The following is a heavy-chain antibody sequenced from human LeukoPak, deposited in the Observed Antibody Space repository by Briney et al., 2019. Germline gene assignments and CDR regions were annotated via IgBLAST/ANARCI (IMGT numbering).Heavy chain of an antibody. J-gene: IGHJ3*02. V-gene: IGHV1-18*01. D-gene: IGHD1-26*01. CDR3: ARDVGAPAPDGFDI. CDR1: GYTFPRYG. CDR2: ISTYDGKT. Sequence: GPVKVSCRASGYTFPRYGINWVRQAPGQGLEWMGWISTYDGKTNYAQKSQGRVTMTTDTSTTTAYMELRSLNSDDTAVYYCARDVGAPAPDGFDIWGQGTKDTVSS.